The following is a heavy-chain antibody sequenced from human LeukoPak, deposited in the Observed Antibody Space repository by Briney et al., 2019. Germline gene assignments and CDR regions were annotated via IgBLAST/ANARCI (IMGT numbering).Heavy chain of an antibody. D-gene: IGHD3-3*01. J-gene: IGHJ5*02. Sequence: GASVKVSCKASGYTFTSYGISWVRQAPGQGLEWMGWISAYNGYTNYAQNLQGRVTMTTDTSTSTAYMELRSLRSDDTAVYYCAIHQDPPFTKTWGQGTLVTVSS. V-gene: IGHV1-18*01. CDR1: GYTFTSYG. CDR3: AIHQDPPFTKT. CDR2: ISAYNGYT.